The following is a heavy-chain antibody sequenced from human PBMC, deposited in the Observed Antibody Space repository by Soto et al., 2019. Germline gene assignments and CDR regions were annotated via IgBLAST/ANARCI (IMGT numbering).Heavy chain of an antibody. V-gene: IGHV3-21*01. D-gene: IGHD3-22*01. CDR2: TSSSSSYI. J-gene: IGHJ3*02. CDR1: GFTFSSYS. Sequence: EVQLVESGGGLVKPGGSLRLSCAASGFTFSSYSMNWVRQAPGKRLEWVSSTSSSSSYIYYADSVKGRFTISRDNAKNSLYLQMNSLRAEDTAVYYCARERYYDSSGRGPGAFDTWGQGTMVTVSS. CDR3: ARERYYDSSGRGPGAFDT.